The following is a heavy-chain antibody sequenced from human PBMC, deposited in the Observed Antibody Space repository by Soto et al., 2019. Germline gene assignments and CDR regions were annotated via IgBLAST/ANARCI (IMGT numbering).Heavy chain of an antibody. CDR1: GFTFNNYA. V-gene: IGHV3-23*01. D-gene: IGHD3-22*01. CDR3: AKGTDISGFGPYYFDS. CDR2: ISGRGGTT. J-gene: IGHJ4*02. Sequence: EVQLLESGGGLVQPGGSLRLSCVASGFTFNNYAMAWVRLAPGAGLEWVSLISGRGGTTFYADSVRGRFTISRDNSRNTLYLQLTSMRVEDTAIFLWAKGTDISGFGPYYFDSWGQGALVTVSS.